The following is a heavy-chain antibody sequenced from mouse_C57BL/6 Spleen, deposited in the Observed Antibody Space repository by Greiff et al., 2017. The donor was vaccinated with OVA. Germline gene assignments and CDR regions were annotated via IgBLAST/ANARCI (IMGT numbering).Heavy chain of an antibody. CDR2: ISSGSSTI. Sequence: DVKLVESGGGLVKPGGSLKLSCAASGFTFSDYGMHWVRQAPEKGLEWVAYISSGSSTIYYADTVKGRFTISRDNAKNTLFLQMTSLRSEDTAMYYCARRHYGSSYDWYFDVWGTGTTVTVSS. D-gene: IGHD1-1*01. CDR1: GFTFSDYG. J-gene: IGHJ1*03. CDR3: ARRHYGSSYDWYFDV. V-gene: IGHV5-17*01.